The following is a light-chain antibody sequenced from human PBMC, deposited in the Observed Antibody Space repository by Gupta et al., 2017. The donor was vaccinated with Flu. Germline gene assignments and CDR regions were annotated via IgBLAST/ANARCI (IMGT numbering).Light chain of an antibody. J-gene: IGKJ2*01. V-gene: IGKV1-5*03. CDR3: QQYNSSPYT. CDR1: QSISSW. CDR2: KAA. Sequence: GDRVTITCRASQSISSWLAWYQQKPGKAPKLLIYKAATLESGVPSRFSGSGSGTEFTLTISSLQPDDFATYYCQQYNSSPYTFGQGTKLDIK.